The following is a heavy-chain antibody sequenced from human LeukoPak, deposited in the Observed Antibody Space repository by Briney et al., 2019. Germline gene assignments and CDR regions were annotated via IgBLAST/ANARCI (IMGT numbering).Heavy chain of an antibody. CDR3: ASVDTVGTIWY. CDR1: GAFISNYY. D-gene: IGHD5-12*01. CDR2: IFISGST. J-gene: IGHJ4*02. V-gene: IGHV4-4*07. Sequence: PSETLPLTCSVSGAFISNYYWSWIRQPAGKGLEWIGRIFISGSTNYNPSLKSRVTMSVDTSKNQFSLKLSSVTAADTAVYYCASVDTVGTIWYWGQGTLVTVSS.